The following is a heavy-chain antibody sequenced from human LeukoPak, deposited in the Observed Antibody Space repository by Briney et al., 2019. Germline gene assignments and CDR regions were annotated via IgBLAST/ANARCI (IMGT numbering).Heavy chain of an antibody. CDR3: AKGHRYDFWSGYLTPNWFDP. CDR2: ISYDGSNK. Sequence: PGGSLRLSCAASGFTFSSYGMHWVRQAPGKGLEWVAVISYDGSNKYYGDSVKGRFTISRDNSKNTLYLQMNSLRAEDTAVYYCAKGHRYDFWSGYLTPNWFDPWGQGTLVTVSS. J-gene: IGHJ5*02. D-gene: IGHD3-3*01. V-gene: IGHV3-30*18. CDR1: GFTFSSYG.